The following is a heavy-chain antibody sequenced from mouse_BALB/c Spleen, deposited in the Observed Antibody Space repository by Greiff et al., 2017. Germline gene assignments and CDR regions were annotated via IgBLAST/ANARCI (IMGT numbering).Heavy chain of an antibody. D-gene: IGHD2-2*01. CDR3: TRGGYGYPFGC. CDR1: GYYFTSYW. J-gene: IGHJ2*01. V-gene: IGHV1-55*01. CDR2: IYPGCGST. Sequence: QVQLQQPGAELVMPWTSVMLSCKASGYYFTSYWLNWVKLRPGQGLVWIGDIYPGCGSTNYNEKFKSKATLTVDTSSSTDYMQHSRLASKDSALYNCTRGGYGYPFGCRGQSTKLTVTS.